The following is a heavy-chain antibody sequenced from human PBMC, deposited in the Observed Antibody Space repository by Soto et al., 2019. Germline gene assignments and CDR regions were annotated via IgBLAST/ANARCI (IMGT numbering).Heavy chain of an antibody. Sequence: SGPTLVNPTQTLTLTCNFSDFSLTTRGVGVGWIRQPPGKALEWVALIYWNDDQRYNPSLKSRPTVTKDTPKNNVVLTMTNVDPLNTATYYCTHRSPAYGHDFWCPGTLVTVSS. J-gene: IGHJ4*02. CDR2: IYWNDDQ. V-gene: IGHV2-5*01. CDR1: DFSLTTRGVG. CDR3: THRSPAYGHDF. D-gene: IGHD3-10*01.